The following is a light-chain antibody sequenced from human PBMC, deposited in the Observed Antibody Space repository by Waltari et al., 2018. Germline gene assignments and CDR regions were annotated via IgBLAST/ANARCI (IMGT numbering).Light chain of an antibody. CDR3: QNHGRLPAT. Sequence: DIVLTQSPGTLSLSPGERATLSCRASQSIGRYLVWYQQKPGKAPRLLIFAACSRATGIPDRFSGSGSGTDFTLTISGLGPEDFAVYYCQNHGRLPATVGQGTKVEIK. J-gene: IGKJ1*01. V-gene: IGKV3-20*01. CDR1: QSIGRY. CDR2: AAC.